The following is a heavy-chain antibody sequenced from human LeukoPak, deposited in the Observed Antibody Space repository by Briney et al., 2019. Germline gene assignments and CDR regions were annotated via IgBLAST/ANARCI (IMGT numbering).Heavy chain of an antibody. V-gene: IGHV3-9*03. D-gene: IGHD3-3*01. CDR1: GLTLDDYA. J-gene: IGHJ4*02. CDR3: ASAERGSRSGYRLPQ. Sequence: GRSLRLSCAASGLTLDDYATHWVRQAPGKGLEWVSGISWNSGSTRYADSAEGRFTISRDNAKNSLYLKKNSQRAEDMRLYFCASAERGSRSGYRLPQGGQKTRLPLS. CDR2: ISWNSGST.